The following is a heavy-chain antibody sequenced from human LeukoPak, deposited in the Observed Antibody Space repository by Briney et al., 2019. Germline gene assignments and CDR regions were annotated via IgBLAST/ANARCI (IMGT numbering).Heavy chain of an antibody. CDR3: ARAEGATPEFFDY. V-gene: IGHV3-20*01. CDR1: GFTFDDYG. Sequence: GGSLRLSCAASGFTFDDYGMSWVRQAPGKGLEWVSGINWNGGSTGYADSVKGRFTISRDNARNSLYLQMNSLRAEDTALYHCARAEGATPEFFDYWGQGTLVTVSS. J-gene: IGHJ4*02. CDR2: INWNGGST.